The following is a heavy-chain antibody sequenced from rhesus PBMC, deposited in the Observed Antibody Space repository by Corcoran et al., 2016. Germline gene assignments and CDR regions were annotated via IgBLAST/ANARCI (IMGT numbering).Heavy chain of an antibody. CDR2: ISSGGNN. CDR3: ARRGYYSGSYSL. J-gene: IGHJ4*01. D-gene: IGHD3-16*01. CDR1: GYSISSGYY. V-gene: IGHV4S14*01. Sequence: QVQLQESGPGLVKPSETLSLTCAVSGYSISSGYYWGWIRQPPGKGLEWIGHISSGGNNYLNPSLRSRVTLSVDTSKNQFSLKLSSVTAADTAVYYCARRGYYSGSYSLWGQGVLVTVSS.